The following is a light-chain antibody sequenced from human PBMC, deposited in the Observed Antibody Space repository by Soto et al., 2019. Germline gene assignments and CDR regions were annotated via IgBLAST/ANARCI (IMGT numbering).Light chain of an antibody. J-gene: IGKJ1*01. CDR1: QSVSSSH. V-gene: IGKV3-20*01. CDR3: QQYGSSPKT. Sequence: DIVLTQSPGTLSLSPGETATLSCRASQSVSSSHLAWYQQKPGQAPRLLIYGASKRATGIPDRFSGSGSGTDFTLTISRLEPEDFAVYYCQQYGSSPKTFGQGTKVDIK. CDR2: GAS.